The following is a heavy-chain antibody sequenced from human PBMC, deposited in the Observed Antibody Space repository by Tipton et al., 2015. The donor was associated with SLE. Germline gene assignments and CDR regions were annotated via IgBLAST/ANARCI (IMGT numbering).Heavy chain of an antibody. CDR3: ARVRVGARGAFDI. Sequence: TLSLTCTVSGGSVSSGSYYWSWIRQPPGKGLEWIGYIYYSGSTNYNPSLKSRVTISVDTSKNQFSLKLSSVTAADTAVYYCARVRVGARGAFDIWGQGTMVTVSS. D-gene: IGHD1-26*01. CDR2: IYYSGST. CDR1: GGSVSSGSYY. V-gene: IGHV4-61*01. J-gene: IGHJ3*02.